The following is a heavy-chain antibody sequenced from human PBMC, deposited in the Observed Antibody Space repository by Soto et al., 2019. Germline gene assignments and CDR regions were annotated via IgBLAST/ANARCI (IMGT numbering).Heavy chain of an antibody. CDR1: GFSFSTSGVG. Sequence: QMTLKESGPTLVKPTQTLTLTCSFSGFSFSTSGVGVGWVRQPPGKALEWLALIYWSGDEHYRASLKSRLTIIKDTSKNQVVLIMTNMYPVDTATYYCARGVATLPVFAFYVCGQGSTVTVSS. J-gene: IGHJ3*01. CDR3: ARGVATLPVFAFYV. V-gene: IGHV2-5*01. CDR2: IYWSGDE. D-gene: IGHD6-6*01.